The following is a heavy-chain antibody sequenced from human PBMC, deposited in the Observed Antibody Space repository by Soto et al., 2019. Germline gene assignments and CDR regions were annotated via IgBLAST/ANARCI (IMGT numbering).Heavy chain of an antibody. D-gene: IGHD6-6*01. V-gene: IGHV2-70*11. J-gene: IGHJ6*03. Sequence: SGPTLVNPTQTLTLTCTFSGFSLSTSGMCVSWIRQPPGKALEWLARIDWDDDKYYSTSLKTRLTISKDTSKNQVVLTMTNMDPVDTATYYCARNPYSSSSHYYYYYMDVWGKGTTVTVSS. CDR2: IDWDDDK. CDR1: GFSLSTSGMC. CDR3: ARNPYSSSSHYYYYYMDV.